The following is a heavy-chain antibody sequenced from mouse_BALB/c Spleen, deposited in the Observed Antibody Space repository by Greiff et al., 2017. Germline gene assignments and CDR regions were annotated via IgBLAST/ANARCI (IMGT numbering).Heavy chain of an antibody. V-gene: IGHV1S56*01. J-gene: IGHJ4*01. CDR1: GYTFTSYY. Sequence: QVQLQQSGPELVKPGASVRISCKASGYTFTSYYIHWVKQRPGQGLEWIGWIYPGNVNTKYNEKFKGKATLTADKSSSTAYMQLSSLTSEDSAVYFCATEWDYGYAMDYWGQGTSVTVSS. D-gene: IGHD1-1*02. CDR2: IYPGNVNT. CDR3: ATEWDYGYAMDY.